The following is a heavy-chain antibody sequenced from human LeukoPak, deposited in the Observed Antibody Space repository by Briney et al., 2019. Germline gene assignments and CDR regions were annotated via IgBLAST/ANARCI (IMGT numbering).Heavy chain of an antibody. Sequence: GGSLRLSCAASGCTFDDYGMSWVRQAPGKGLEWVSGINWNGGSTGYADSVKGRFTISRDNAKNSLYLQMNSLRAEDTALYYCARVLAGYCSGGSCYAFDYWGQGTLVTVSS. CDR3: ARVLAGYCSGGSCYAFDY. CDR1: GCTFDDYG. J-gene: IGHJ4*02. V-gene: IGHV3-20*04. CDR2: INWNGGST. D-gene: IGHD2-15*01.